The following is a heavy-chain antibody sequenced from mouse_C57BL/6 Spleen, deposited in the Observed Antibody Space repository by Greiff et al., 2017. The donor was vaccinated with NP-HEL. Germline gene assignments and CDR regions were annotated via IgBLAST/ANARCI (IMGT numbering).Heavy chain of an antibody. V-gene: IGHV5-12*01. D-gene: IGHD1-1*01. Sequence: EVKLVESGGGLVQPGGSLKLSCAASGFTFSDYYMYWVRQTPEKRLEWVAYISNGGGSTYYPDTVKGRFTISRDNAKNTLYLQMSRLKSEDTAMYYCARGITTVVATGYYYAMDYWGQGTSVTVSS. CDR3: ARGITTVVATGYYYAMDY. J-gene: IGHJ4*01. CDR1: GFTFSDYY. CDR2: ISNGGGST.